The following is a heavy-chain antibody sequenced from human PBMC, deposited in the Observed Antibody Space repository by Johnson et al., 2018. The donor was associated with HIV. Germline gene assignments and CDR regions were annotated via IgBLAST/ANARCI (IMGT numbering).Heavy chain of an antibody. D-gene: IGHD5-12*01. CDR3: ARGRFPEYIDIASGAFDI. CDR1: GFTISNYW. Sequence: VQLVESGGSLVQPGGSLRLSCAASGFTISNYWMSWVRQAPGKGLEWVSGINWNGGNTGYADSVKGRFTISRDNVQNSLSLQMNSLRPEDTAVYYCARGRFPEYIDIASGAFDIWGQGTMVTVSS. CDR2: INWNGGNT. J-gene: IGHJ3*02. V-gene: IGHV3-20*04.